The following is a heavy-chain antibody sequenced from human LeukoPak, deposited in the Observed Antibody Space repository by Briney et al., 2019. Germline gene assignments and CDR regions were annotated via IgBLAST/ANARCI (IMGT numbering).Heavy chain of an antibody. CDR1: GFTFSSYS. Sequence: GGSLRLSCAASGFTFSSYSMNWVRQAPGKGLEWVSAISGSGGSTYYADSVKGRFTISRDNSKNTLYLQMNSLRAEDTAVYYCARAGVTMIVVVYWGQGTLVTVSS. CDR3: ARAGVTMIVVVY. J-gene: IGHJ4*02. CDR2: ISGSGGST. D-gene: IGHD3-22*01. V-gene: IGHV3-23*01.